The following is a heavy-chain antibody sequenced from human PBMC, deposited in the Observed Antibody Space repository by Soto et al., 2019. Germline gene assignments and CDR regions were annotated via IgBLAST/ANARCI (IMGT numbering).Heavy chain of an antibody. Sequence: QVQLVESGGGVVQPGRSLRLSCAASGFTFSNSAMHWVRQPPGKGLEGVAVIAYDGSYTYYADSVKGRFTVSRDNSKNTLYLQMISLNTEDTALYYCARDLLGANDYWGQGTLVTVSS. CDR2: IAYDGSYT. CDR3: ARDLLGANDY. CDR1: GFTFSNSA. J-gene: IGHJ4*02. V-gene: IGHV3-30*03. D-gene: IGHD1-26*01.